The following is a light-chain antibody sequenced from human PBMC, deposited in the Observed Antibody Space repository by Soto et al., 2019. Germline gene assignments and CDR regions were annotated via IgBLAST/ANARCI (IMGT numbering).Light chain of an antibody. J-gene: IGKJ4*01. V-gene: IGKV3-15*01. CDR3: QQYYDYPPLI. CDR2: GAS. Sequence: EIVMTQSPATLSVSPGERATLSCRASRNINRKLAWYQQKPGQAPRLLISGASTRATGIPARFSGSGSGTEFTLTTSGLQSEDFAVYYCQQYYDYPPLIFGGGTKVEIK. CDR1: RNINRK.